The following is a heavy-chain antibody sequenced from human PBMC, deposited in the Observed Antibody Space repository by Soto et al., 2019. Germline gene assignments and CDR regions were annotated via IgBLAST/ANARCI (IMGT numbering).Heavy chain of an antibody. CDR3: ARVPPGYTSSWFLANWFDP. CDR1: GFTFSSYE. D-gene: IGHD6-13*01. J-gene: IGHJ5*02. Sequence: GGSLRLSCAASGFTFSSYEMNWVRQAPGKGLEWVSYISSSGSSIYYADSAKGRFTISRDNSKNLLYLQMNSLRAEDTAVYYCARVPPGYTSSWFLANWFDPWGQGTLVTVSS. CDR2: ISSSGSSI. V-gene: IGHV3-48*03.